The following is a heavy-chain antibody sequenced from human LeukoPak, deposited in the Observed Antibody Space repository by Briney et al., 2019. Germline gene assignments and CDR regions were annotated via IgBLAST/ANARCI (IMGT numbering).Heavy chain of an antibody. CDR3: AKDLKDIVVVVAATADAFDI. V-gene: IGHV3-23*01. Sequence: ETLSLTCTVSGYSISSGYYWGWIRQPPGKGLEWVSAISGSGGSTYYADSVKGRFTISRDNSKNTLYLQMNSLRAEDTAVYYCAKDLKDIVVVVAATADAFDIWGQGTMVTVSS. CDR1: GYSISSGYY. J-gene: IGHJ3*02. CDR2: ISGSGGST. D-gene: IGHD2-15*01.